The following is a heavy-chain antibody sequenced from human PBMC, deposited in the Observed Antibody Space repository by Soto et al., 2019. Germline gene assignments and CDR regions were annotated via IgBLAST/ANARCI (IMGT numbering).Heavy chain of an antibody. D-gene: IGHD3-10*01. CDR2: IKSKTDGGTT. J-gene: IGHJ4*02. Sequence: GGSLRLSCAASGFTFSNAWMSWVRQAPGKGLEWVGRIKSKTDGGTTDYAAPVKGRFTISRDDSKNTLYLQMNSLKTEDTAVYYCAKGTYYYGSAPYYFDYWGQGTLVTVSS. CDR1: GFTFSNAW. CDR3: AKGTYYYGSAPYYFDY. V-gene: IGHV3-15*01.